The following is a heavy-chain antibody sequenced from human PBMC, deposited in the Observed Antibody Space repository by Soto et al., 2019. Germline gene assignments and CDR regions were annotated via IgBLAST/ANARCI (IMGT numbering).Heavy chain of an antibody. CDR2: IDWDDDK. Sequence: GSGPTLVNPTQTLTLTCTFSGFSLSTSGMSVSWIRQPPGKALEWLALIDWDDDKYYSTSLKTRLTISKDTSKNQVVLTMTNMDPVDTATYYCARITSAPYCSGGSCYYYYYGMDVWGQGTTVTVSS. D-gene: IGHD2-15*01. V-gene: IGHV2-70*01. CDR1: GFSLSTSGMS. J-gene: IGHJ6*02. CDR3: ARITSAPYCSGGSCYYYYYGMDV.